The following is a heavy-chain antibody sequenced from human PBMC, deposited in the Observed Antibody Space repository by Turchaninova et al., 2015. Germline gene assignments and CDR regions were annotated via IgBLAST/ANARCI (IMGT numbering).Heavy chain of an antibody. CDR1: GGSINSRSYY. Sequence: GLVKPSQTLSLTCIVSGGSINSRSYYWAWIRQHPGRGLEWIGNIFYNGRTFYNPSLESRLHISIDTSKDQFSLRLTSLTAADTAIYYCARNRFAMSYPPSVPFDLWGQGSKVTVSS. D-gene: IGHD3-10*02. CDR3: ARNRFAMSYPPSVPFDL. CDR2: IFYNGRT. V-gene: IGHV4-31*03. J-gene: IGHJ3*01.